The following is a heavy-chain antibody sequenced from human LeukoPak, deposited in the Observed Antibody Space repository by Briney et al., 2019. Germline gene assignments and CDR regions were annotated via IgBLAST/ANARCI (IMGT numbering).Heavy chain of an antibody. D-gene: IGHD1-26*01. CDR2: ISYDGSNK. J-gene: IGHJ6*02. V-gene: IGHV3-30*18. CDR3: AKSVYSGSPSYYGMDV. Sequence: PGRSLRLSCAASGFTFSSYGMHWVRQAPGKGLEWVAVISYDGSNKYYADSVKGRFTISRDNSKNTLYLQMNSLRAEDTAVYYCAKSVYSGSPSYYGMDVWGQGTTVTVSS. CDR1: GFTFSSYG.